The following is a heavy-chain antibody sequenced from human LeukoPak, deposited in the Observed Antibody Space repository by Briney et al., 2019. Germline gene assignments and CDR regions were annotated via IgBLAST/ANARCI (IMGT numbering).Heavy chain of an antibody. CDR2: ISYDGINK. J-gene: IGHJ4*02. V-gene: IGHV3-30*04. CDR1: GFTFSSYP. D-gene: IGHD6-19*01. Sequence: GGSLRLSCAASGFTFSSYPMHWVRQAPGKGLEWVAVISYDGINKYYADSVKGRFTISRDNSKNTLYLQMNSLRAEDTAVYYCARDRIRAVAGSGYFDYWGQGTLVTVSS. CDR3: ARDRIRAVAGSGYFDY.